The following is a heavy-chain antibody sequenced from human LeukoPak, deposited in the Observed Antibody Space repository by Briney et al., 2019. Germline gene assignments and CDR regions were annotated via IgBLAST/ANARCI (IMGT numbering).Heavy chain of an antibody. CDR2: IYYSGST. V-gene: IGHV4-59*01. CDR3: AKDYSGSGRNTYYFDY. D-gene: IGHD3-10*01. Sequence: SETLSLTCTVSGGSISSYYWSWIRQPPGKGLEWIGYIYYSGSTNYNPSLKSRVTISVDTSKNQFSLKLSSVTAADTAVYYCAKDYSGSGRNTYYFDYWGQGTLVTVSS. J-gene: IGHJ4*02. CDR1: GGSISSYY.